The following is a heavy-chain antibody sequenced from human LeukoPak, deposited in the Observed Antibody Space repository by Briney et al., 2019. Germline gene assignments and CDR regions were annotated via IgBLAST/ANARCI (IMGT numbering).Heavy chain of an antibody. V-gene: IGHV1-18*01. J-gene: IGHJ3*02. CDR3: ARGGDVVVNLWRDAFDI. Sequence: ASVKVSCKASGYTFTSYGISWVRQAPGQGLEWMGWISAYNGNTNYAQKLQGRVTMTTDTSTSTAYMELRSLRSDDTAVYYCARGGDVVVNLWRDAFDIWGQGTMVTVSS. D-gene: IGHD2-15*01. CDR1: GYTFTSYG. CDR2: ISAYNGNT.